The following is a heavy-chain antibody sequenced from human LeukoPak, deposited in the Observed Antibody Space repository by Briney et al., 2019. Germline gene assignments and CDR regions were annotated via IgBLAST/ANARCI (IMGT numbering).Heavy chain of an antibody. V-gene: IGHV5-51*01. CDR2: IYPGDSET. J-gene: IGHJ5*02. D-gene: IGHD5-12*01. Sequence: GESLKISCKGSGYSFTNYWIGWVRQMPGKGLEWMGIIYPGDSETRYSPSFQGQVTMSADKSSSTAYLQWRSLKAADSAMYYCARHYGSGGYSGYDFVGWFDPWGQGTLVTVSS. CDR3: ARHYGSGGYSGYDFVGWFDP. CDR1: GYSFTNYW.